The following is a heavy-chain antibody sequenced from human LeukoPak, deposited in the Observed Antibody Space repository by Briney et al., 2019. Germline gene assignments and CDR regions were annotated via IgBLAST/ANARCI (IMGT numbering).Heavy chain of an antibody. J-gene: IGHJ5*02. Sequence: KSSETLSLTCAVSGGSISSGGYSWSWIRQPPGKGLEWIGYIYHSGSTYYNPSLKSRVTISVDRSKNQFSLKLSSVTAADTAVYYCARASGVTWFDPWGQGTLVTVSS. CDR2: IYHSGST. CDR3: ARASGVTWFDP. D-gene: IGHD3-16*01. V-gene: IGHV4-30-2*01. CDR1: GGSISSGGYS.